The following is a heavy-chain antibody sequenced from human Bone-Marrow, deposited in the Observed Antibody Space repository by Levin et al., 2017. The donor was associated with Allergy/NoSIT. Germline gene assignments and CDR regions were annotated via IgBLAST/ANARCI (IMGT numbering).Heavy chain of an antibody. V-gene: IGHV3-33*01. CDR3: ARVISSGSYGDDAFDI. D-gene: IGHD1-26*01. CDR1: GFTFSSYG. J-gene: IGHJ3*02. CDR2: IWYDGSNK. Sequence: PGGSLRLSCAASGFTFSSYGMHWVRQAPGKGLEWVAVIWYDGSNKYYADSVKGRFTISRDNSKNTLYLQMNSLRAEDTAVYYCARVISSGSYGDDAFDIWGQGTMVTVSS.